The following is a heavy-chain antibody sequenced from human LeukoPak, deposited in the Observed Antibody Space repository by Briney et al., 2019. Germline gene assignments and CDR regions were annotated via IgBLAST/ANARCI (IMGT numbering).Heavy chain of an antibody. V-gene: IGHV3-30-3*01. D-gene: IGHD5-18*01. J-gene: IGHJ4*02. CDR2: ISYDGSNK. CDR3: ARPLGVYSYGLEAALDY. Sequence: PGRSLRLSCAASGFTFSSYAMHWVRQAPGKGLEWVAVISYDGSNKYYADSVKGRFTISRDNSKNTLYLQMNSLRAEDTAVYYCARPLGVYSYGLEAALDYWGQGTLVTVSS. CDR1: GFTFSSYA.